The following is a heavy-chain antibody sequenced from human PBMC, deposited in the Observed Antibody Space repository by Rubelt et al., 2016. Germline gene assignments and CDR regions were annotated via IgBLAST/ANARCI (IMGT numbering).Heavy chain of an antibody. D-gene: IGHD5/OR15-5a*01. J-gene: IGHJ5*02. Sequence: QVQLVESGGGVVQPGGSLRLSCAASGFTFSTYTMHWVALLSYDGGHEFYADSVKGRFTISRDNSKNTLSLQMSSLRPEETAVYYCARDPRSPGVWNWFDPWGQGTLVTVSS. CDR2: LSYDGGHE. V-gene: IGHV3-30*15. CDR1: GFTFSTYT. CDR3: ARDPRSPGVWNWFDP.